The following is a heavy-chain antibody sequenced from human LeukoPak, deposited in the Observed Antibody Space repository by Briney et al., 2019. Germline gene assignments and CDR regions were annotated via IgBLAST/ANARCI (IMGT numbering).Heavy chain of an antibody. Sequence: SETLSLTCTVSGGSISSYYWSWLRQPPGKGLEWIGYIYHSGSTNYNPSLKSRVTISVDMSKNQISLKLGSVTAADTAVYYCARSRVWSDYWGYFDYWGQGTLVTVSS. D-gene: IGHD3-3*01. CDR1: GGSISSYY. V-gene: IGHV4-59*01. CDR3: ARSRVWSDYWGYFDY. CDR2: IYHSGST. J-gene: IGHJ4*02.